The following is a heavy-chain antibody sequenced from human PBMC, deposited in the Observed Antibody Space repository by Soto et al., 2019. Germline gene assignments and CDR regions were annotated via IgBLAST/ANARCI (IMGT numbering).Heavy chain of an antibody. V-gene: IGHV4-31*03. D-gene: IGHD3-10*01. CDR3: AREQSGNFDS. CDR2: ISFSGRS. CDR1: GGSISSDNYY. J-gene: IGHJ4*02. Sequence: QVQLQESGPGLVKPSQTLSLTFSVSGGSISSDNYYWHWISQHPGKGLEWIAFISFSGRSVYNPSLKSRISMSVDTSKSHFSLNLTSATAADTAVYYCAREQSGNFDSWGQGALVTVSS.